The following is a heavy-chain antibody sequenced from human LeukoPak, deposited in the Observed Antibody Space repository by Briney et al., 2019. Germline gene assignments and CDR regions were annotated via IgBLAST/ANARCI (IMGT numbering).Heavy chain of an antibody. J-gene: IGHJ4*01. CDR2: ISNDGSKK. CDR1: GFTFSSYG. CDR3: ATGSGSYFDN. V-gene: IGHV3-30*19. Sequence: PGGSLRLSCAASGFTFSSYGMHWVRQAPGKGLEWVAVISNDGSKKYYADSVKGRFTISRDDSKNTLYLQMNSLRAEDTAVYYCATGSGSYFDNWGHGTLVTVSS. D-gene: IGHD1-26*01.